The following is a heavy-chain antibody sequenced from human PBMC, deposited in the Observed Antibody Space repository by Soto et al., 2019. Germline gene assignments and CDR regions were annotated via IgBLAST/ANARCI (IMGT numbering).Heavy chain of an antibody. Sequence: PGGSLRLSCAASGFTFSSYSMNWVRQPPGKGLEWVSSISSSSSYIYYADAVRGRFTISRDNAKNSLYLQMNSPRAEDTAVYYCARDEYSSGWYSYYYDYGMDVWGQGTTVTVSS. CDR2: ISSSSSYI. D-gene: IGHD6-19*01. CDR3: ARDEYSSGWYSYYYDYGMDV. V-gene: IGHV3-21*01. J-gene: IGHJ6*02. CDR1: GFTFSSYS.